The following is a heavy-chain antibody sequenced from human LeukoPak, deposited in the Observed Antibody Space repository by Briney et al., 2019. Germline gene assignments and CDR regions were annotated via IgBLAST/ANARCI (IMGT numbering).Heavy chain of an antibody. Sequence: ASVKVSFKASGYTFTSYGISWVRQAPGQGLEWMAWINPKSGGTNYAQKFQGRVTMTRDTSTNTVYMELSRLRSDDTAVYYCARGRDSGSHTYYFDYWGQGTLVTISS. CDR1: GYTFTSYG. V-gene: IGHV1-2*02. CDR3: ARGRDSGSHTYYFDY. CDR2: INPKSGGT. D-gene: IGHD1-26*01. J-gene: IGHJ4*02.